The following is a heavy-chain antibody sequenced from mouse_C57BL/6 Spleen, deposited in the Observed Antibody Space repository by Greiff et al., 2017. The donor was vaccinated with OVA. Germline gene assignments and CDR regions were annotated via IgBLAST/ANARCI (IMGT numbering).Heavy chain of an antibody. D-gene: IGHD2-1*01. Sequence: EVKLQESGPGLVKPSQSLSLTCSVTGYSITSGYYWNWIRQFPGNKLEWMGYISYDGSNNYNPSLKNRISITRDTSKNQFFLKLNSVTTEDTATYYCARDGDGNWYFDVWGTGTTVTVSS. J-gene: IGHJ1*03. CDR1: GYSITSGYY. V-gene: IGHV3-6*01. CDR2: ISYDGSN. CDR3: ARDGDGNWYFDV.